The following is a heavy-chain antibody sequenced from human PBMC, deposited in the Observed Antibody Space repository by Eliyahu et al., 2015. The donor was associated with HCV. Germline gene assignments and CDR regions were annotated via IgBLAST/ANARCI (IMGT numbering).Heavy chain of an antibody. CDR2: IYYSGST. D-gene: IGHD3-22*01. J-gene: IGHJ2*01. Sequence: QLQLQESGPGLVKPSETLSLTCTVSGGSISXXSYYWGWIRQPPGKGLEWIGSIYYSGSTYYNPSLKSRVTISVDTSKNQFSLKLSSVTAADTAVYYCARDRGNDSSGYYHWYFDLWGRGTLVTVSS. V-gene: IGHV4-39*07. CDR1: GGSISXXSYY. CDR3: ARDRGNDSSGYYHWYFDL.